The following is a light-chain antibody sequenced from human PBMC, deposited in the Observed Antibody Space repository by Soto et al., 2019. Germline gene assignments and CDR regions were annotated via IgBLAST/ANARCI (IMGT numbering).Light chain of an antibody. CDR3: QQYDGAPLT. Sequence: IQMTQSPSTLSASVGDRVTITCRASQSISSWLAWYQQKPGKAPKLLIYKASSLESGVPSRFSGSGSGTDFALTINRLEPEDFAVYYCQQYDGAPLTFGPGTKVESN. V-gene: IGKV1-5*03. CDR2: KAS. J-gene: IGKJ3*01. CDR1: QSISSW.